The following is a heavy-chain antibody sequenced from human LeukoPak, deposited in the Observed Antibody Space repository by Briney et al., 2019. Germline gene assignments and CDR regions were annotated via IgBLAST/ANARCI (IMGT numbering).Heavy chain of an antibody. D-gene: IGHD4-17*01. J-gene: IGHJ2*01. CDR1: GGSISSGGYS. CDR2: IYHSGST. V-gene: IGHV4-30-2*01. CDR3: PRGTTSKYWYFDL. Sequence: SETLSLTCAVSGGSISSGGYSWSWIRQPPGKGLEWIGYIYHSGSTYYNPSLKSRVTISVDRSKNQFSLKLSSVTAADTAVYYCPRGTTSKYWYFDLWGRGTLVTVSS.